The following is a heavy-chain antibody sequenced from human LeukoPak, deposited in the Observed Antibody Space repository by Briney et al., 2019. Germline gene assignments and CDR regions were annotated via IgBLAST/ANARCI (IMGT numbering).Heavy chain of an antibody. D-gene: IGHD5-18*01. Sequence: PSETLSLTCTVSGGSISSSSYYWGWIRQPPGKGLEWIGSINHSGSTNYNPSLKSRVTISVDTSKNQFSLKLSSVTAADTAVYYCARVGVLDTAMPIYYFDYWGQGTLVTVSS. CDR2: INHSGST. CDR3: ARVGVLDTAMPIYYFDY. V-gene: IGHV4-39*07. J-gene: IGHJ4*02. CDR1: GGSISSSSYY.